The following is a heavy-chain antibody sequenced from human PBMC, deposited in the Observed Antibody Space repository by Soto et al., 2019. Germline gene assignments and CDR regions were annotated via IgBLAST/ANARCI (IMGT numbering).Heavy chain of an antibody. V-gene: IGHV2-70*11. CDR1: GFSLSTSGMC. J-gene: IGHJ4*02. CDR2: IDWDDDK. D-gene: IGHD6-13*01. CDR3: ARTLYSSSLGSQIDY. Sequence: SGPTLVNPTQTLTLTCTFSGFSLSTSGMCVSWIRQPPGKALEWLARIDWDDDKYYSTSLKTRLTISKDTSKNQVVLTMTNMDPVDTATYYCARTLYSSSLGSQIDYWGQGTLVTVSS.